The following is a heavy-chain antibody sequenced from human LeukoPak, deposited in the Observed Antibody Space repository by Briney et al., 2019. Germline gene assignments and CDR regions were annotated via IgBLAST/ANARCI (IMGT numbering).Heavy chain of an antibody. V-gene: IGHV4-39*07. Sequence: SETLSLTCTVSGGSISSSSYYWGWIRQPPGKGLEWIGSIFRTGSTYYSASLKSRVTISVDTSKNQFSLKLSSVTAADTAVYYCARDNSVRDEAWWFNPWGQGTLVTVSS. CDR3: ARDNSVRDEAWWFNP. J-gene: IGHJ5*02. CDR2: IFRTGST. D-gene: IGHD5-24*01. CDR1: GGSISSSSYY.